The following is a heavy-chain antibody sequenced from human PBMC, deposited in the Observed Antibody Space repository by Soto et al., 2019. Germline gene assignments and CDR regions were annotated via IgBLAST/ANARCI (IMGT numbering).Heavy chain of an antibody. CDR1: GFTFSSYS. D-gene: IGHD1-7*01. CDR3: AKEAGTTSVTAD. V-gene: IGHV3-48*01. CDR2: ITSRSSSI. Sequence: GSLRLSCAASGFTFSSYSMNWVRQAPGKGLEWVSYITSRSSSIYYADSVKGRFTISRDNAKNSLYPQMNSLRAEDTAVYYCAKEAGTTSVTADWGQGTLVTVSS. J-gene: IGHJ4*02.